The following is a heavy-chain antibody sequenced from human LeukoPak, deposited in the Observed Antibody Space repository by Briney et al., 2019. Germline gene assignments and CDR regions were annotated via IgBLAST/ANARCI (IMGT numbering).Heavy chain of an antibody. CDR3: ARPIRN. J-gene: IGHJ4*02. CDR2: MYYTGTI. CDR1: GDSITSSSYY. V-gene: IGHV4-39*07. Sequence: SETVSLTCTVSGDSITSSSYYWGWIRQPPGKGLEWIGTMYYTGTIYYNPSLKSRVTISVDTSKNQFSLSLSSVTAADTAVYYCARPIRNWGQGTLVIVSS.